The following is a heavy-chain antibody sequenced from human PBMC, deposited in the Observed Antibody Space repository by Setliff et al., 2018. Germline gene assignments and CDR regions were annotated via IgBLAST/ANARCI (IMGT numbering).Heavy chain of an antibody. CDR2: INTNTGNP. CDR3: ARASRFAAIVWKGDYYMDV. V-gene: IGHV7-4-1*02. CDR1: GYSFSTYA. Sequence: ASVKVSCKASGYSFSTYAMSWIRQAPGQGLEWVGWINTNTGNPSYAQGFTGRFVFSLDTSVSTTYLQTSSLKPEDTAMYYCARASRFAAIVWKGDYYMDVWGKGTTVTVSS. D-gene: IGHD6-25*01. J-gene: IGHJ6*03.